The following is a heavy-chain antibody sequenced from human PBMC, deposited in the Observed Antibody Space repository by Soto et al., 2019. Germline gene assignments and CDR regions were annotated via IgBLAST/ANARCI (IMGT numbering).Heavy chain of an antibody. CDR3: ARESPVNTTVGATGGFDAFAI. D-gene: IGHD1-26*01. V-gene: IGHV1-2*02. J-gene: IGHJ3*02. Sequence: ASVKVSCKASGYTFTGYYMHWVRQAPGQGLEWMGWINPNSGGTNYAQKFQGRVTMTRDTSISTAYMELSRLRSDDTAVYYCARESPVNTTVGATGGFDAFAIWGQGTMVTFSS. CDR2: INPNSGGT. CDR1: GYTFTGYY.